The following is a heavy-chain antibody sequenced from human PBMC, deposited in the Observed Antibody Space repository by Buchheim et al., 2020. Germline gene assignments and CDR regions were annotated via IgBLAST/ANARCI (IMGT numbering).Heavy chain of an antibody. CDR2: MNPNSGNT. CDR3: ARTHDFWSGYPVYYYYYYGMDV. J-gene: IGHJ6*02. CDR1: GYTFTSYD. D-gene: IGHD3-3*01. Sequence: QVQLVQSGAEVKKPGASVKVSCKASGYTFTSYDINWVRQATGQGLEWMGWMNPNSGNTGYAQKFQGRVTMTRNTSISTAYMELGSLRSEDTAVYYCARTHDFWSGYPVYYYYYYGMDVWGQGTT. V-gene: IGHV1-8*01.